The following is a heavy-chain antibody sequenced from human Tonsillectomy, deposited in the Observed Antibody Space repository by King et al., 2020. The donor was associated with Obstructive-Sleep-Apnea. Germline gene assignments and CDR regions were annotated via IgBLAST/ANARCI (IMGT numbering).Heavy chain of an antibody. Sequence: VQLVESGGGMVQPGGSLRLSCLASGFTFSNYAISWVRQAPGKGLQWVSAINTRGTTFYAGSVRGRFTISGDNSKYTVNLQVNSLRAEDTALYYCAKEGGGSGIYWIDSWGQGTLVTVSS. CDR3: AKEGGGSGIYWIDS. D-gene: IGHD3-10*01. J-gene: IGHJ4*02. CDR2: INTRGTT. V-gene: IGHV3-23*04. CDR1: GFTFSNYA.